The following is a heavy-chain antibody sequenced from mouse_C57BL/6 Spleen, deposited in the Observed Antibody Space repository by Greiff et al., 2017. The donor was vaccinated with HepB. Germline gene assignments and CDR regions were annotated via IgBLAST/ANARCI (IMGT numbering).Heavy chain of an antibody. CDR1: GYAFSSSW. D-gene: IGHD2-4*01. V-gene: IGHV1-82*01. Sequence: QVQLQQSGPELVKPGASVKISCKASGYAFSSSWMNWVKQRPGKGLEWIGRIYPGDGDTNYNGKFKGKATLTADKSSSTAYMQLSSLTSEDSAVYFCASQYDFYYYAMDYWGQGTSVTVSS. J-gene: IGHJ4*01. CDR3: ASQYDFYYYAMDY. CDR2: IYPGDGDT.